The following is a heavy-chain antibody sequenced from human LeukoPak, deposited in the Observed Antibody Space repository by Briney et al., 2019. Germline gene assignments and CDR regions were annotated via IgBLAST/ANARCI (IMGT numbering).Heavy chain of an antibody. Sequence: SETLPLTCSVSGGSMSSYSWSWVRQSPAKGLERIGYTYYGGGTSSNASRKSRITISVDTSENKFSLQLTSVTAADTAVYYCASRCTTCPERGATGIWGQETMVTFSS. CDR3: ASRCTTCPERGATGI. J-gene: IGHJ3*02. CDR1: GGSMSSYS. CDR2: TYYGGGT. V-gene: IGHV4-59*01. D-gene: IGHD2-2*01.